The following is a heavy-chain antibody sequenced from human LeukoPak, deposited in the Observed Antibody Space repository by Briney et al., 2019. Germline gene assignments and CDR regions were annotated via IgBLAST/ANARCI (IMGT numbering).Heavy chain of an antibody. CDR3: ATDPAGIGSESY. Sequence: ETLSLTCTVSGVSISSSHWWNWVRQAPGKGLEWVANIKKDGSQRYYVDSVKGRFTISRDNAKNSQSLQMNSLRVEDTAMYYCATDPAGIGSESYWGQGTQVTVSS. D-gene: IGHD1-14*01. J-gene: IGHJ4*02. V-gene: IGHV3-7*01. CDR1: GVSISSSHW. CDR2: IKKDGSQR.